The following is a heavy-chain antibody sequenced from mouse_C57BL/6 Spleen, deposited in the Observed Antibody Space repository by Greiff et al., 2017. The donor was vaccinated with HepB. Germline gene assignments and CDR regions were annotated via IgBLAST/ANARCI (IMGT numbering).Heavy chain of an antibody. D-gene: IGHD1-1*01. CDR3: ANLRS. CDR1: GYTFTSYW. J-gene: IGHJ2*01. CDR2: IDPSDSET. V-gene: IGHV1-52*01. Sequence: VQLQQPGAELVRPGSSVKLSCKASGYTFTSYWMHWVKQRPIQGLEWIGNIDPSDSETHYTQKFKDKATLTVDKSSSTAYMQLSSLTSEDSAVYYCANLRSWGQGTTLTVSS.